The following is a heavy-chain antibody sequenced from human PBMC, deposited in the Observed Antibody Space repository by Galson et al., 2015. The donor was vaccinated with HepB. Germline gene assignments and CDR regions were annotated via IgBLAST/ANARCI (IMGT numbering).Heavy chain of an antibody. Sequence: TLSLTCTISGDSISPTYRTWIRPPPGKGLEWIGHVSNSGGTNYNPSLKSRVTISLDPSNTEFSLRLRSVTAADTAVYYCTRGRWFDHWGQGTLVTVSS. CDR1: GDSISPTY. CDR3: TRGRWFDH. J-gene: IGHJ5*02. V-gene: IGHV4-59*01. CDR2: VSNSGGT.